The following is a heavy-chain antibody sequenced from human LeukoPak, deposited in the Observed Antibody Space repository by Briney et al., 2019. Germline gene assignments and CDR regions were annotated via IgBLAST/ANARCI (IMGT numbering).Heavy chain of an antibody. CDR3: ARDHLPMATLGGFDY. D-gene: IGHD5-24*01. CDR1: GFTVSSNY. Sequence: GGSLRLSCAASGFTVSSNYMSWVRQAPGKGLEWVGFIYSGGSTYYADSVKRGFTISRDNSKNTLYLQMNSLRAEDTAVYYCARDHLPMATLGGFDYCGQGTLVTVSS. CDR2: IYSGGST. V-gene: IGHV3-66*01. J-gene: IGHJ4*02.